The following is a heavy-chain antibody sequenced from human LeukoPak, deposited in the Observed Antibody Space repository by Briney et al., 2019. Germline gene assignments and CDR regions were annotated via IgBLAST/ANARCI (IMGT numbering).Heavy chain of an antibody. CDR3: TTAIMGYCTSTSCYPTRFDY. CDR1: GFTFSSAW. J-gene: IGHJ4*02. V-gene: IGHV3-15*01. D-gene: IGHD2-2*01. Sequence: PGGSLRLSCAASGFTFSSAWMSWVRQAPGKGLEWVGRIKSKTEGGTTDYAAPVKGRFTISRDDSKNTLYLQMNSLKTEDTAVYYCTTAIMGYCTSTSCYPTRFDYWGQGTLVTVSS. CDR2: IKSKTEGGTT.